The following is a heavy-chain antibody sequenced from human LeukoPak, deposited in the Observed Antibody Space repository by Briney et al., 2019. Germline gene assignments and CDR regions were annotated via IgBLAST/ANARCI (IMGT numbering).Heavy chain of an antibody. V-gene: IGHV3-30*18. CDR1: GFTFSSYG. Sequence: GGSLRLSCAASGFTFSSYGMHWVRQAPGTGLEWVAVISYDGSNKYYADSVKGRFTISRDNSKNTLYLQMNSLRAEDTAVYYCAKDHQGDIVLMVYAIDYWGQGTLVTVSS. CDR2: ISYDGSNK. D-gene: IGHD2-8*01. CDR3: AKDHQGDIVLMVYAIDY. J-gene: IGHJ4*02.